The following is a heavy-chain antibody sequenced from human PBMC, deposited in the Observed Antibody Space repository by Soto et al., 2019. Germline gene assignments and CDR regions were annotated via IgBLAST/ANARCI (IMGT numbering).Heavy chain of an antibody. CDR3: AREKVTGGFSSDWFDP. D-gene: IGHD2-8*02. CDR1: GDSVSSNSAA. V-gene: IGHV6-1*01. Sequence: SQTLSLTCAISGDSVSSNSAAWNWIRQSPSRRLEWLGRTYYRSKWYNDYAVSVKSRITINPDTSKNQFSLQLNSVTPEDTAVYYCAREKVTGGFSSDWFDPWGQGTLVTVSS. J-gene: IGHJ5*02. CDR2: TYYRSKWYN.